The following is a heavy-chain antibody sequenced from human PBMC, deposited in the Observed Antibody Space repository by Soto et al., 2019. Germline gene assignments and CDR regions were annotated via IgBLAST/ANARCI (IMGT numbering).Heavy chain of an antibody. J-gene: IGHJ6*03. V-gene: IGHV4-39*01. CDR3: ARQKSGSSSGGYYYYYYYMDV. D-gene: IGHD6-6*01. Sequence: SETLSLTCTVSGGSSSSSSYYWGWIRQPPGKGLEWIGSIYYSGSTYYNPSLKSRVTISVDTSKNQFSLKLSSVTAAATAVYYCARQKSGSSSGGYYYYYYYMDVWGKGTTVTVSS. CDR2: IYYSGST. CDR1: GGSSSSSSYY.